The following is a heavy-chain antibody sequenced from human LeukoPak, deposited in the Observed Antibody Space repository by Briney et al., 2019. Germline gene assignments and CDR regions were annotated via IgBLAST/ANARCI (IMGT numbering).Heavy chain of an antibody. CDR2: INPSGGSS. J-gene: IGHJ4*02. CDR1: GYTFTSYY. V-gene: IGHV1-46*01. D-gene: IGHD3-10*01. CDR3: ARAPNYYGSNPDFDY. Sequence: ASVKVSCKASGYTFTSYYMHWVRQAPGQGLEWMGRINPSGGSSSYTQKFQGRVTMTRDTSTNTVYMELSSLRSEDTAVYYCARAPNYYGSNPDFDYWGQGTLVTVSS.